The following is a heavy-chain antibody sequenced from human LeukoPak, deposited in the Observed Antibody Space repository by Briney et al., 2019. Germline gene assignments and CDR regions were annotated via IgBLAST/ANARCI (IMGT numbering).Heavy chain of an antibody. V-gene: IGHV5-51*01. Sequence: GESLKISCQGSGYSFTSYWIGWVRQMPGKGVGWVGIIHPDDCDTRYSPSFQDQVTISADKSTRTHSLQWSTLKDSDTAIYYCARHYPSGEYFINNWGERTLVTVSS. CDR1: GYSFTSYW. CDR2: IHPDDCDT. J-gene: IGHJ4*02. CDR3: ARHYPSGEYFINN. D-gene: IGHD2/OR15-2a*01.